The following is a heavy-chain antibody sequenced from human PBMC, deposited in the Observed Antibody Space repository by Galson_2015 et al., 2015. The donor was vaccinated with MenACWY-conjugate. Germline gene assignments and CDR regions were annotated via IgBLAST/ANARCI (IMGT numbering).Heavy chain of an antibody. CDR1: GFTFSNSW. J-gene: IGHJ4*02. CDR3: AAWTADDNY. Sequence: SLRLSCAASGFTFSNSWMNWIRQAPGSGLEWVANINPEGSRGTYADSVKRRFTISRDNAENSVYLEMNSLRPEDTAVFYCAAWTADDNYWGQGTLVTVSS. V-gene: IGHV3-7*01. CDR2: INPEGSRG. D-gene: IGHD3/OR15-3a*01.